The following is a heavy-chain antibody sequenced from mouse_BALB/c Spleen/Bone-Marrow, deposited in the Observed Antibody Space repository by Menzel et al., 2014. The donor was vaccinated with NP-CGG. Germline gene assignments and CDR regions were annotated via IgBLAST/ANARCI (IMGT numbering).Heavy chain of an antibody. CDR1: GYAISSYW. V-gene: IGHV1-80*01. CDR3: AGGRGWYLDY. D-gene: IGHD2-3*01. Sequence: QVQLQQPGAELVRPGSSVKISCKASGYAISSYWMNWVKQRPGQGLEWIGQIYPGDGDTNYNGKFKGKATLTADKSSSTAYMQISGLTSEDSAVYFCAGGRGWYLDYWGQGTTLTVSS. CDR2: IYPGDGDT. J-gene: IGHJ2*01.